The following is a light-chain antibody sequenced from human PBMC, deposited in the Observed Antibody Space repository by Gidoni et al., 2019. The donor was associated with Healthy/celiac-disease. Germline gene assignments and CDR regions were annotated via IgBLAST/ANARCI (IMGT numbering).Light chain of an antibody. CDR1: QSVSSSY. CDR2: GAS. Sequence: EIVLTQSPGTLSLFPGERATLSCRASQSVSSSYLAWYQQKPGQAPRLLIYGASSRATGIPDRFSGSGSGTDFTLTISRLEPEDFAMYYCQQYSSSPSTFGGGTKVEIK. CDR3: QQYSSSPST. J-gene: IGKJ4*01. V-gene: IGKV3-20*01.